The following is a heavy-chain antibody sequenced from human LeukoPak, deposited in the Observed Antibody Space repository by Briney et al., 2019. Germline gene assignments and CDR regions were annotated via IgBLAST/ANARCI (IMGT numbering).Heavy chain of an antibody. D-gene: IGHD3-16*01. CDR1: GGSISSGGYY. V-gene: IGHV4-31*03. CDR3: ARRGYDYVWGTEVGFDP. Sequence: PSQTLSLTCTVSGGSISSGGYYWSWIRQHPGKGLEWIGYIYYSGSTYYNPSLKSRVTISVDTSKNQFSLKLSSVTAADTAVHYCARRGYDYVWGTEVGFDPWGQGTLVTVSS. J-gene: IGHJ5*02. CDR2: IYYSGST.